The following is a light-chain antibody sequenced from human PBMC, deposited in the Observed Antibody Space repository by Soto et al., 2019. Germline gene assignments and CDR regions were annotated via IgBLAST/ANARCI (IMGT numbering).Light chain of an antibody. CDR3: VLYMGSGLWV. V-gene: IGLV8-61*01. CDR2: TTN. CDR1: SGSVSTSHI. Sequence: QTVVTQEPSFSVSPGGTVTLTCDLSSGSVSTSHIPNWYRQTPGQAPRTLIYTTNTRSSGVPDRFSGSILGNKAALTITGAQADDESNYYCVLYMGSGLWVFGGGTKLTLL. J-gene: IGLJ3*02.